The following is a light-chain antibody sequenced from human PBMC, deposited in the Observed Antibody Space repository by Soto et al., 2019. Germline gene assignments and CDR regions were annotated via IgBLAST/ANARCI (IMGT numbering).Light chain of an antibody. CDR2: DAS. V-gene: IGKV3-11*01. J-gene: IGKJ5*01. CDR3: QQRSNWLIT. Sequence: EIVLTQSPATLSLSPWERATLSCRASQSVSRYLAWYQQKPGQAPRLLIYDASNRATGIPARFSGSGSGTDFTLTIISLEPEDFAVYYCQQRSNWLITFGQGTRLEIK. CDR1: QSVSRY.